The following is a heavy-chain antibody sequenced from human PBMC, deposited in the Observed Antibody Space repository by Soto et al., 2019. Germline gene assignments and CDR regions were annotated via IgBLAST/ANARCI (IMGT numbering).Heavy chain of an antibody. D-gene: IGHD6-19*01. V-gene: IGHV4-30-4*01. Sequence: SETLSLTCTVSGGSISSGDYYWSWIRQPPGKGLEWIGYIYYSGSTYYNPSLKSRVTISVDTSKNQFSLKLSSVTAADTAVYYCASDSSGWYPPILDYWGQGTLVTVSS. CDR3: ASDSSGWYPPILDY. J-gene: IGHJ4*02. CDR1: GGSISSGDYY. CDR2: IYYSGST.